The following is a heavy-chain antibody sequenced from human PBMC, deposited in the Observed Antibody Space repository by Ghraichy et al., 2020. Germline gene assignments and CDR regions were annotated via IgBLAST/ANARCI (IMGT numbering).Heavy chain of an antibody. Sequence: GESLRLSCAASGFTFSSYAMSWVRQAPGKGLEWVSAISGSGGSTYYADSVKGRFTISRDNSKNTLYLQMNSLRAEDTAVYYCAKVFVVLLWFGELSDSYGMDVWGQGTTVTVSS. CDR3: AKVFVVLLWFGELSDSYGMDV. CDR1: GFTFSSYA. D-gene: IGHD3-10*01. V-gene: IGHV3-23*01. CDR2: ISGSGGST. J-gene: IGHJ6*02.